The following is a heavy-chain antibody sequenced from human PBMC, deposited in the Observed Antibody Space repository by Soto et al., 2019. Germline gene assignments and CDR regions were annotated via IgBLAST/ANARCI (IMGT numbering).Heavy chain of an antibody. CDR2: ISYDGSNK. Sequence: PGGSLRLSCAASGFTFSSYAMHWVRQAPGKGLEWVAVISYDGSNKYYADSVKGRFTISRDNSKNTLYLQMNSLRAEDTAVYYCARDPSGDWKRGNWFDPWGQGTLVTVSS. CDR1: GFTFSSYA. V-gene: IGHV3-30-3*01. CDR3: ARDPSGDWKRGNWFDP. J-gene: IGHJ5*02. D-gene: IGHD1-1*01.